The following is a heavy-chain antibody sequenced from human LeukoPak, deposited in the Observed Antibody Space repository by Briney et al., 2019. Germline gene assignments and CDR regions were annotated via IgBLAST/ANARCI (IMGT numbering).Heavy chain of an antibody. Sequence: GGSLRLSCAASGVIVSSDYMSWVRQAPGKGLEWVAVIFGGNTTYYADSVKGRFTISRDNSKNTLYLQMNSLRAEDTAVYYCAKGDYDFWSGLPFFDYWGQGTLVTVSS. CDR3: AKGDYDFWSGLPFFDY. CDR2: IFGGNTT. D-gene: IGHD3-3*01. CDR1: GVIVSSDY. V-gene: IGHV3-53*01. J-gene: IGHJ4*02.